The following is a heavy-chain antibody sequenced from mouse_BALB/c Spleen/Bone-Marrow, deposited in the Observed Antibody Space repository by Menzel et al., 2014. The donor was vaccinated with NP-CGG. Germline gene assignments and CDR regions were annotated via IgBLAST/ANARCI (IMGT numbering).Heavy chain of an antibody. J-gene: IGHJ4*01. CDR2: IYPGDGST. V-gene: IGHV1S33*01. D-gene: IGHD2-3*01. Sequence: SGPELVKPGALVKISCKASGYTFTSYDINWVKQRPGQGLEWIGWIYPGDGSTKYNEKFKGKATLTADKSSSTAYMQLSSLTSENSAVYFCARGIYDGYYPYAMDYRGQGTSVTVSS. CDR1: GYTFTSYD. CDR3: ARGIYDGYYPYAMDY.